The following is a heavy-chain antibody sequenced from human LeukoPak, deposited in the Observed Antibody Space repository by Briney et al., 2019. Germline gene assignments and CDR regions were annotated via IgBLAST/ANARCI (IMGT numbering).Heavy chain of an antibody. CDR3: ARDNGDYVWGSYRSFYYFDY. J-gene: IGHJ4*02. CDR1: GFTFSSYW. Sequence: PGGSLRLSCAASGFTFSSYWTHWVRQAPGKGLVWVSRINTDGSSTSYADSVKGRFTISRDNAKNTLYLQMNSLRAEDTAVYYCARDNGDYVWGSYRSFYYFDYWGQGTLVTVSS. D-gene: IGHD3-16*02. CDR2: INTDGSST. V-gene: IGHV3-74*01.